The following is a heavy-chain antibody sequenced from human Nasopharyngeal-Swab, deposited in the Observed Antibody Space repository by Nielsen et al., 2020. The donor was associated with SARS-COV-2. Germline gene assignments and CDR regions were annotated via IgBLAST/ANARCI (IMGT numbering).Heavy chain of an antibody. CDR1: GGSVSSGNYY. CDR2: IYYSGST. V-gene: IGHV4-61*01. D-gene: IGHD3-10*01. Sequence: SETLSLTCTASGGSVSSGNYYWSWIRQPPGKGLEWIGYIYYSGSTNYNPSLKSRVTISVDTSKNQFSLKLSSVTAADTAVYYCARQSGIYLWFKACWFDPWGQGTLVTVSS. J-gene: IGHJ5*02. CDR3: ARQSGIYLWFKACWFDP.